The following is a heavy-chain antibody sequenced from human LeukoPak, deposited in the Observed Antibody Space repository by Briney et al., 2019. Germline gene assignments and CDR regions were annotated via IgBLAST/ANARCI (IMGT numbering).Heavy chain of an antibody. CDR2: TYYRSKWYN. D-gene: IGHD3-22*01. J-gene: IGHJ4*02. Sequence: SQTLSLTCAISGDSVSSNSAAWNWIRQSPSRGLEWLGRTYYRSKWYNDYAVSVKSRITINPDTSKNQFSLQLNSVTPEDTAVYYCARWYYDSRGYYKGTDYWGQGTLVTVSS. V-gene: IGHV6-1*01. CDR1: GDSVSSNSAA. CDR3: ARWYYDSRGYYKGTDY.